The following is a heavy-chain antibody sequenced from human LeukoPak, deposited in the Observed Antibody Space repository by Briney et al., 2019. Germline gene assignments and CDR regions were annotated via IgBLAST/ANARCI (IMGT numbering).Heavy chain of an antibody. CDR2: ISSASSSI. CDR1: GFTFSSYS. J-gene: IGHJ4*02. D-gene: IGHD3-10*01. V-gene: IGHV3-21*01. Sequence: GGSLRLSRAASGFTFSSYSMNWVCQAPGKGLEWVSSISSASSSIYYADSVKGRFTISRDNAKNSLYLQMNSLRAEDTAVYYCARDMYGSGRTGSVDYWGQGTLVTVSS. CDR3: ARDMYGSGRTGSVDY.